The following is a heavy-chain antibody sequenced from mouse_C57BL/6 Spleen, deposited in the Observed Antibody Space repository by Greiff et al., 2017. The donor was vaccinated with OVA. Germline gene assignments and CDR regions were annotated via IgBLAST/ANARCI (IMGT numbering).Heavy chain of an antibody. CDR1: GYTFTDYN. J-gene: IGHJ3*01. CDR3: ARGGLRSWFAY. Sequence: VQLQQSGPELVNPGASVKIPCKASGYTFTDYNMDWVKQSHGKSLEWIGDINPNNGGTIYNQKFKGKATLTVDKSSSTAYMELRSLTSEDTAVYYCARGGLRSWFAYWGQGTLVTVSA. CDR2: INPNNGGT. V-gene: IGHV1-18*01. D-gene: IGHD2-4*01.